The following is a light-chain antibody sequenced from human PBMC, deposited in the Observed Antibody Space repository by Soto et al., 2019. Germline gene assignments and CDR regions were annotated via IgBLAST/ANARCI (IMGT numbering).Light chain of an antibody. CDR1: QSISSY. CDR2: AAS. J-gene: IGKJ4*01. V-gene: IGKV1-33*01. Sequence: DIQMTQSPSSLSASVGDRVTITCRGSQSISSYLNWYQHKPGKAPKLLIYAASSLQTGVPSRFSGRGSGTDFTFTISSLQPEDVATYYCQHYDNLPPTFGGGTKVDIK. CDR3: QHYDNLPPT.